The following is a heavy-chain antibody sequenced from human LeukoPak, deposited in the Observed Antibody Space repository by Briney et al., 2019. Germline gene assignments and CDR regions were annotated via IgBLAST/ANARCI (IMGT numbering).Heavy chain of an antibody. Sequence: SETLSLTCTVSGGSISSYYWSWIRQPPGKGLERIGYIYYSGSTNYNPSLKSRVTISVDTSKNQFSLKLSSVTAADTAVYYCARLVAVGYGDYFDYWGQGTLVTVSS. D-gene: IGHD6-19*01. CDR1: GGSISSYY. J-gene: IGHJ4*02. CDR3: ARLVAVGYGDYFDY. CDR2: IYYSGST. V-gene: IGHV4-59*08.